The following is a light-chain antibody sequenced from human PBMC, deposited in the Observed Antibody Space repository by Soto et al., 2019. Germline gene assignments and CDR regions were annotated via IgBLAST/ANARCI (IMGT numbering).Light chain of an antibody. V-gene: IGKV1-39*01. Sequence: DIQMTQSPSTLSASVGDRVTITCRASQFVSSFLGWYQQKPGKPPKLLIFAASSLQSGVPSRFSGSGSGTHFTLTINNLQPEDFATYYCQHIYSIPITFGQGTRLEIK. J-gene: IGKJ5*01. CDR2: AAS. CDR3: QHIYSIPIT. CDR1: QFVSSF.